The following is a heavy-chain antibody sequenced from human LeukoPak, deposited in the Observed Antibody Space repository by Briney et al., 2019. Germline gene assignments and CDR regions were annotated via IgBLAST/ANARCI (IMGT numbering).Heavy chain of an antibody. V-gene: IGHV3-30*02. CDR1: GFTFGSYG. D-gene: IGHD3-3*01. Sequence: GGSLRLSCAASGFTFGSYGMHWVRQAPGKGPEWVAFIRYDGNNKYYADSVKGRFTISRDNSKNTLYLQINSLRPEDTAVYYCARTVYDFWSGYSPIEPWGQGTLVTVSS. CDR3: ARTVYDFWSGYSPIEP. J-gene: IGHJ5*02. CDR2: IRYDGNNK.